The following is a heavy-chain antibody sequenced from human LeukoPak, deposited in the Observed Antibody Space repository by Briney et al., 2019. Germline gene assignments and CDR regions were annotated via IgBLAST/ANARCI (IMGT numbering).Heavy chain of an antibody. J-gene: IGHJ5*02. D-gene: IGHD1-26*01. CDR1: GFTFSSYG. CDR3: ARDPLTGSYGVNWLDP. V-gene: IGHV3-30*02. CDR2: IRYDGSDK. Sequence: GGSLRLSCAASGFTFSSYGIHWVRQAPVKGLEWVAFIRYDGSDKYFADIVKGRFTISRDNSKNTVYLQMNSLRVEDAAIYYCARDPLTGSYGVNWLDPWGQGTLVTVSS.